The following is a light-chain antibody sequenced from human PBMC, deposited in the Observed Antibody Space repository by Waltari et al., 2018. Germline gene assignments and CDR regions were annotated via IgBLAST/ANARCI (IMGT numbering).Light chain of an antibody. CDR1: QSFRTY. CDR2: DIS. CDR3: QQRSNWPGT. J-gene: IGKJ1*01. V-gene: IGKV3-11*01. Sequence: EIVLTQSPATLSLSPGDTATLSCRASQSFRTYLAWYQQRPGQPPRLLIYDISKRAAGIPARFSGSGSGTDFTLTISSLEPEDFAIYYCQQRSNWPGTFGQGTKVEIK.